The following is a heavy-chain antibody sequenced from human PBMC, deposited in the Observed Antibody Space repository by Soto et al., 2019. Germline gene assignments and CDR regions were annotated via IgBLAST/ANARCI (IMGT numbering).Heavy chain of an antibody. CDR1: GYTFTSYG. J-gene: IGHJ5*02. D-gene: IGHD1-7*01. Sequence: ASVKVSCKASGYTFTSYGISWVRQAPGQGLEWMGWISAYNGNTNYAQKLQGRVTMTTDTSTSTAYMELRSLRSDDTAVYYCASAGTTSGQTWFDPWGQGTLVTVSS. V-gene: IGHV1-18*01. CDR2: ISAYNGNT. CDR3: ASAGTTSGQTWFDP.